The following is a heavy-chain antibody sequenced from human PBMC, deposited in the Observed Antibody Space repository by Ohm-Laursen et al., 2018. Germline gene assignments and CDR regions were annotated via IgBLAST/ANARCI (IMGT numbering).Heavy chain of an antibody. V-gene: IGHV3-33*01. CDR2: IWYDGSNK. CDR1: GLTFSSYG. Sequence: SLRLSYAASGLTFSSYGMHWVRQAPGKGLEWVAVIWYDGSNKYYADSVKGRFTISRDNSKNTLYLQMNSLRAEDTAVYYCARASSSIAVAGLDYWGQGTLVTVSS. CDR3: ARASSSIAVAGLDY. D-gene: IGHD6-19*01. J-gene: IGHJ4*02.